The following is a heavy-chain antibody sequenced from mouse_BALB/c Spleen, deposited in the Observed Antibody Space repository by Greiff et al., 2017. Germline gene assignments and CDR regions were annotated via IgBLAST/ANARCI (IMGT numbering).Heavy chain of an antibody. Sequence: EVQRVESGGGLVKPGGSLKLSCAASGFTFSSYAMSWVRQTPEKRLEWVASISSGGSTYYPDSVKGRITISRDNARNILYLQMSSLRSEDTAMYCCARGGDVGYFDVWGAGTTVTVSS. CDR3: ARGGDVGYFDV. D-gene: IGHD3-3*01. V-gene: IGHV5-6-5*01. J-gene: IGHJ1*01. CDR2: ISSGGST. CDR1: GFTFSSYA.